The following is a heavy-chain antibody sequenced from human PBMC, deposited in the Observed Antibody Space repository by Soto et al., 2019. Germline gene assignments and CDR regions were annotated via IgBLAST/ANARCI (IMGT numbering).Heavy chain of an antibody. J-gene: IGHJ4*02. V-gene: IGHV1-46*01. CDR2: ISPYGTT. D-gene: IGHD4-17*01. Sequence: QVQLVQSGAEVQPPGASVTLSCTASAFTFSNHYIHWVRQAPGQGLEWLGLISPYGTTTSPQKFQGRLSISRDTSTSTVHMEVRRLRSDDTAMYFCARYRDGDYDFDQSGQGTLVTVSS. CDR3: ARYRDGDYDFDQ. CDR1: AFTFSNHY.